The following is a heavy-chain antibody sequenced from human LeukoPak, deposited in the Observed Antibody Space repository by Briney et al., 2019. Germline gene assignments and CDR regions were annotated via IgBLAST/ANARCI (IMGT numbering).Heavy chain of an antibody. V-gene: IGHV1-2*02. J-gene: IGHJ4*02. CDR3: AKDSPVDSSVLWF. CDR1: GYTFTGYY. Sequence: ASVKVSCKASGYTFTGYYMHWVRQAPGQGLEWMGWINPDSGATTYAQKFQGRVTMTSDTSITTAYMELTSLRSDDTAVYYCAKDSPVDSSVLWFGGPGTLVTVSS. D-gene: IGHD3-10*01. CDR2: INPDSGAT.